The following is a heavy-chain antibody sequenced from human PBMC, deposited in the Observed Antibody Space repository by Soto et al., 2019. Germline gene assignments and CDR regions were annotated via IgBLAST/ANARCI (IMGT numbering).Heavy chain of an antibody. CDR1: GYTFTSYD. Sequence: QVQLVQSGAEVKKPGASVKVSCKASGYTFTSYDINWVRQATGQGLEWVGWMSPNSGNTGYAQKVQGRVTMTMTPSASTAYMVLTSLRSDDTAIYYCARGPPNWGFDYWGQGTLVTVSS. V-gene: IGHV1-8*01. J-gene: IGHJ4*02. CDR2: MSPNSGNT. D-gene: IGHD7-27*01. CDR3: ARGPPNWGFDY.